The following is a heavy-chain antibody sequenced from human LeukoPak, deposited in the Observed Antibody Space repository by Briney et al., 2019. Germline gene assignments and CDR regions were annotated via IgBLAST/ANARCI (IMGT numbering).Heavy chain of an antibody. CDR2: INPSGGST. CDR3: AREDDILTGYYLY. CDR1: GYIFTSSY. J-gene: IGHJ4*02. V-gene: IGHV1-46*01. D-gene: IGHD3-9*01. Sequence: GASVKVSCKASGYIFTSSYIHWVRQAPGQGLEWMGMINPSGGSTGYAQKFQGRVTMTRDMSTSTVYMELSSLRSEDTAVYYCAREDDILTGYYLYWGQGTLVTVSS.